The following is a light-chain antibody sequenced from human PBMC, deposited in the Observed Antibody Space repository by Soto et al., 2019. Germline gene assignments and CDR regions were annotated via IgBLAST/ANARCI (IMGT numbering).Light chain of an antibody. CDR3: QQHYSYPWT. CDR2: EAS. J-gene: IGKJ1*01. CDR1: QDIKNY. Sequence: DIQMTQSPSTLSASVGDRVTITCQASQDIKNYLNWYQQKPGKAPKRLIYEASNLQSGVPSRFSGSGSGTEFTLTISSLQPEDFATYSCQQHYSYPWTFGQGTKVDI. V-gene: IGKV1-17*01.